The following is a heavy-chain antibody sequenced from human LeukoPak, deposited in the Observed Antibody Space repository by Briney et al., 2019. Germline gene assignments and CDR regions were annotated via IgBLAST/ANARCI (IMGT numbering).Heavy chain of an antibody. V-gene: IGHV3-30*18. CDR1: GFTFSSYG. Sequence: GRSLRLSCAASGFTFSSYGMHWVRQAPGKGLEWVAVISYDGSNKYYADSVKGRFTISRDNSKNTLYLQMNSLRAEDTAVYYCAKDGTVVVPAATLYYYYYGMDVWGQGTTVTVSS. D-gene: IGHD2-2*01. CDR3: AKDGTVVVPAATLYYYYYGMDV. J-gene: IGHJ6*02. CDR2: ISYDGSNK.